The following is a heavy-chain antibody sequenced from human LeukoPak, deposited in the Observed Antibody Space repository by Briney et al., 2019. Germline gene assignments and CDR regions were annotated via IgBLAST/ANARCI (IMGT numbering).Heavy chain of an antibody. D-gene: IGHD5-18*01. J-gene: IGHJ4*02. V-gene: IGHV3-49*03. CDR2: IRSKAYGGTT. Sequence: GGSLRLSCTASGFTFGDYAMSWFRQAPGKGLEWVGFIRSKAYGGTTEYAASVKGRFTISRDDSKSIAYLQMHSLKTEDTAVYYCTRNMDIAMADYWGQGTLVTVSS. CDR3: TRNMDIAMADY. CDR1: GFTFGDYA.